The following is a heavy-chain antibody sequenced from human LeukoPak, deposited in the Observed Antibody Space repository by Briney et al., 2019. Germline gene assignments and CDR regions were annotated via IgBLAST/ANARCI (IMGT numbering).Heavy chain of an antibody. J-gene: IGHJ4*02. CDR1: GFTFSSSS. CDR3: AKEIFSGLLYIDY. Sequence: GGSLRLSCAASGFTFSSSSISWVRQAPGKGLEWVSAITDAVGSTHYADSVKGRFTISSDNSKNTVYLQMNSLRPEDMAVYYCAKEIFSGLLYIDYWGQGTLVTVTS. D-gene: IGHD5-12*01. V-gene: IGHV3-23*01. CDR2: ITDAVGST.